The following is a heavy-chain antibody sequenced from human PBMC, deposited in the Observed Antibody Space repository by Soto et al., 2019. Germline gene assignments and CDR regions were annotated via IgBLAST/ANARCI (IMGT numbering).Heavy chain of an antibody. V-gene: IGHV3-30-3*01. D-gene: IGHD3-22*01. CDR2: ISYDGSNK. CDR3: ARTNYDSSGYYPANAFDI. CDR1: GFTFSSYA. Sequence: GGSLRLSCAASGFTFSSYAMHWVRQAPGKGLEWVAVISYDGSNKYYADSVKGRFTISRDNSKNTLYLQMNSLRAEDTAVYYCARTNYDSSGYYPANAFDIWGQGTMVTVSS. J-gene: IGHJ3*02.